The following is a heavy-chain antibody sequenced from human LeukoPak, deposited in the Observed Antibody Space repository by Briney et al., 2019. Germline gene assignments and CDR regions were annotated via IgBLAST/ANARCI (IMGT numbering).Heavy chain of an antibody. V-gene: IGHV4-59*01. CDR1: GGSISSYY. Sequence: SETLSLTCTVSGGSISSYYWSWIRQPPGKGLEWIGYIYYSGSTNYNPSLKSRVTISVDTSKNQFSLKLSSVTAADTAVYYCARGRSGYHLAYFDYWGQGTLVTVSS. CDR3: ARGRSGYHLAYFDY. CDR2: IYYSGST. D-gene: IGHD3-3*01. J-gene: IGHJ4*02.